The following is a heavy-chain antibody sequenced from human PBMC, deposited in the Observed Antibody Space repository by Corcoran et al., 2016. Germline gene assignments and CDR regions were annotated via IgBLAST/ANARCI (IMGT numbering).Heavy chain of an antibody. CDR2: INHSGST. Sequence: QVQLQQWGTGLSKPSETLSLTCAVYGGSFSGYYWSWNRQPPGKGLEWIGEINHSGSTNYNPSLKSRVAISVDTSKNQFSLKLSYVTAADTAVYYCARPTGSARRGAFDIWGHGTMVTVSS. V-gene: IGHV4-34*01. D-gene: IGHD3-10*01. CDR3: ARPTGSARRGAFDI. CDR1: GGSFSGYY. J-gene: IGHJ3*02.